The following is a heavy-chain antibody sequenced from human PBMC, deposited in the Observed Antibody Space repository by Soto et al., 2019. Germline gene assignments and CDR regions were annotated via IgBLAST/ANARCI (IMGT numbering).Heavy chain of an antibody. Sequence: SETLSLTCTVSGGSVSSGSYYWSWIRQPPGKGLEWIGYIYYSGSTNYNPSLKSRVTISVDTSKNQFSLKLSSVTAADTAVYYCARLGFTYYDFWSGRTAGDAFDIWGQGTMVTVSS. V-gene: IGHV4-61*01. CDR1: GGSVSSGSYY. CDR3: ARLGFTYYDFWSGRTAGDAFDI. D-gene: IGHD3-3*01. CDR2: IYYSGST. J-gene: IGHJ3*02.